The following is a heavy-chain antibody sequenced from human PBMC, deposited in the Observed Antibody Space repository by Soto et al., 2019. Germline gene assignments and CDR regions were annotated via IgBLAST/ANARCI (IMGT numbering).Heavy chain of an antibody. J-gene: IGHJ5*02. CDR2: ISSSSSYI. Sequence: GGSLRLSCAASGFTLSSYSMNWVRQAPGKGLEWVSSISSSSSYIYYADSVKGRFTISRDNAKNSLYLQMNSLRAEDTAVYYCARVVTAMVSRWFDPWGQGTLVTVSS. D-gene: IGHD5-18*01. V-gene: IGHV3-21*01. CDR1: GFTLSSYS. CDR3: ARVVTAMVSRWFDP.